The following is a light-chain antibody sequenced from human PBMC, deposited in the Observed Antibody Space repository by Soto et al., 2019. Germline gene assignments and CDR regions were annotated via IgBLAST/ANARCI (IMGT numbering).Light chain of an antibody. CDR2: GES. Sequence: VLMQSPGTLSVSPGERATLSCRASQSVSGNNLAWYQQKPGRPPRLLIYGESSRTSGVPDRFSGSGSGTNFTLTINRLEPEDFAVYYCQQCDGASWTFGQGTKVDIK. V-gene: IGKV3-20*01. J-gene: IGKJ1*01. CDR3: QQCDGASWT. CDR1: QSVSGNN.